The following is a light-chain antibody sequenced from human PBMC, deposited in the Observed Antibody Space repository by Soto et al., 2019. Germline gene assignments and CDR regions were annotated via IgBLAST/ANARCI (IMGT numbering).Light chain of an antibody. CDR3: QTWGTGMV. V-gene: IGLV2-8*01. J-gene: IGLJ3*02. Sequence: QSALTQPPSASGSPGQSVAISCTGTSSDVGGYNYVSWYQQHPGKAPKLMIYEVNKRPSGVPDRFSGSKSGNTASLTVSGLQAEDEADYYCQTWGTGMVFGGGTKLTVL. CDR1: SSDVGGYNY. CDR2: EVN.